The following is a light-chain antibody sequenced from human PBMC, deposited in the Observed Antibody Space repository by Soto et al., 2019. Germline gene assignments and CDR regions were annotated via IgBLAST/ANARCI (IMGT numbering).Light chain of an antibody. CDR2: GAS. J-gene: IGKJ1*01. CDR3: QQDGSSPRP. CDR1: QRVTSSH. V-gene: IGKV3-20*01. Sequence: EIVLTQSPGTLSLSPGQRATLSCRASQRVTSSHLAWYQQKPGQAPRLLIYGASSRATGIPDRFSGSGSGTDFTLTISGLEPEDFAVYYCQQDGSSPRPFGQGTKVDIK.